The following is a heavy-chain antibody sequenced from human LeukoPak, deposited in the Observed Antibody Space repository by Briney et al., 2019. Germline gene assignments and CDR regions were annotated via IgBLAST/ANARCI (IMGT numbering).Heavy chain of an antibody. J-gene: IGHJ4*02. CDR2: ISGSGGST. CDR1: GFTFSNYA. V-gene: IGHV3-23*01. CDR3: AKGIVVMVRATPSWGYFDY. D-gene: IGHD2-15*01. Sequence: GGSLRLSCAASGFTFSNYAMNWVRQAPGKGLEWVSAISGSGGSTYYADSVKGRFTISRDNSQNTLYLQMNSLRAEDTAVYYCAKGIVVMVRATPSWGYFDYWGQGSLVTVSS.